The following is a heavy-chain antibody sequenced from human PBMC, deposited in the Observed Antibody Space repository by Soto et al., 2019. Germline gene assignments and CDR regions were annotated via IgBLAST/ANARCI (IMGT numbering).Heavy chain of an antibody. Sequence: LRLSCAASGFTFSSYAMHWVRQAPGKGLEWVAVISYDGSNKYYADSVKDRFTISRDNSKNTLYLQMNSLRAEDTAVYYCARGREEDSSSWYGLVADAFDIWGQGTMVTVSS. CDR2: ISYDGSNK. D-gene: IGHD6-13*01. V-gene: IGHV3-30-3*01. CDR1: GFTFSSYA. J-gene: IGHJ3*02. CDR3: ARGREEDSSSWYGLVADAFDI.